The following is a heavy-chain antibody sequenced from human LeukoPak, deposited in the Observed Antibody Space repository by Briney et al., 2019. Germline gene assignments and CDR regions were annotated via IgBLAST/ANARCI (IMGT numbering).Heavy chain of an antibody. Sequence: GGSVTVSCTASGYTFTSYHINWVRQAPGEGVERMGWMNANNGDRDYAQTFQGRVTITRDTSISTAYMALRSLRSKDTAVYFCARTTSFTASGYDYWGQGTLVTVSS. J-gene: IGHJ4*02. D-gene: IGHD6-25*01. V-gene: IGHV1-8*03. CDR2: MNANNGDR. CDR3: ARTTSFTASGYDY. CDR1: GYTFTSYH.